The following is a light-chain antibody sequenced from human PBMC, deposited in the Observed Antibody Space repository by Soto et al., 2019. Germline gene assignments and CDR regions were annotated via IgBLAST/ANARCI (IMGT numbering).Light chain of an antibody. J-gene: IGKJ5*01. V-gene: IGKV4-1*01. CDR1: QSVLYSSNNKNY. Sequence: DIVMTQSPDSLAVSLGERATINCKSSQSVLYSSNNKNYLAWYQQKPGRPPKLLIYWASTRESGVPDRFSGSGSGTDFTLTISSLQAEDVAVYYCQQRHMWPITFGQGTRLEIK. CDR2: WAS. CDR3: QQRHMWPIT.